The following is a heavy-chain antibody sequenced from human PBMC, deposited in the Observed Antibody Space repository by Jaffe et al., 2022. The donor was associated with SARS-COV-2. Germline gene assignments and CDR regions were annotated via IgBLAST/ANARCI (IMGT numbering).Heavy chain of an antibody. CDR2: IVVGSGKT. J-gene: IGHJ6*02. D-gene: IGHD3-16*01. CDR3: AADLDPVSYGTV. Sequence: MELVQPGPEVKQPGTSVKVSCKASGFTFTTSAIHWVRQAPGQSLEWIGWIVVGSGKTNYAQKFQERVTISRDRPTTTAFMELSSLKSDDTAVYYCAADLDPVSYGTVWGQGTTVAVSS. CDR1: GFTFTTSA. V-gene: IGHV1-58*02.